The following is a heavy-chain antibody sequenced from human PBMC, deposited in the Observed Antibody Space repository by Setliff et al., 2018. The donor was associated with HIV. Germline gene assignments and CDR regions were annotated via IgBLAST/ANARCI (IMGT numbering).Heavy chain of an antibody. Sequence: SVTLSLTCTVSGGSISNSNYYWRWIRQPPGKGLEWVGSIYYIRATYYNPSLKSRVTISIDTSKNDFSLKLTSVTAADTAMYYCARLASTRDWYFDLWGRGTLVTVSS. J-gene: IGHJ2*01. CDR2: IYYIRAT. V-gene: IGHV4-39*02. CDR1: GGSISNSNYY. CDR3: ARLASTRDWYFDL.